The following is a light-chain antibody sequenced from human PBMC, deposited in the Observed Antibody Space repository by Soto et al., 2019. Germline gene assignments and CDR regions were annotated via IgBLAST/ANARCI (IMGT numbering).Light chain of an antibody. CDR1: QSVLHSNGYNY. Sequence: DVVMTQSPLSLPVTPREPASLSCKSRQSVLHSNGYNYLDWYLQKPGQAPQLLIYLGSNRASGVPDRFSGSGSGTEFTLTICGLQPEDFAAYYCQHYNVLPSPVGQGTNLDIK. J-gene: IGKJ1*01. CDR2: LGS. CDR3: QHYNVLPSP. V-gene: IGKV2-28*01.